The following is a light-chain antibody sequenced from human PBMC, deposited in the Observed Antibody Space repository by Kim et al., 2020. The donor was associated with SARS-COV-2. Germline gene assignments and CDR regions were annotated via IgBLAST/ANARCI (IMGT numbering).Light chain of an antibody. CDR3: QQSHDFPYT. V-gene: IGKV1-39*01. CDR1: QYVSSS. CDR2: DAS. Sequence: DIQLTQSPSSLSASVGDRVTITCRASQYVSSSLNWYRQKPGKAPRLLIYDASSLQTGVPPRLSGSGSGTYFTHTISSLQPDDFATYFCQQSHDFPYTFGQGTKLEI. J-gene: IGKJ2*01.